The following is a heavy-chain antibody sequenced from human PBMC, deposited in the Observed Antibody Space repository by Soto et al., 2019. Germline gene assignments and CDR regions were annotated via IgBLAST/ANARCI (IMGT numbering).Heavy chain of an antibody. CDR1: GFTFSSYG. J-gene: IGHJ3*02. CDR2: IPNTENKK. CDR3: ARTAGGRVRGALDI. Sequence: QVHLEESGGGVVQPGTSLRLSCVVSGFTFSSYGMHWVRQAPGKGLEWVAVIPNTENKKYYADSVKGRFTISRDNSQNTLFLQMDSLMSEDTAMYYCARTAGGRVRGALDIWGQGTMVTVS. D-gene: IGHD6-13*01. V-gene: IGHV3-30-3*01.